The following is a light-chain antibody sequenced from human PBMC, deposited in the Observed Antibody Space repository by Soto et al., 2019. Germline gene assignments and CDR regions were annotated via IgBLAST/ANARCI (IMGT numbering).Light chain of an antibody. V-gene: IGKV3-20*01. CDR2: GAS. CDR1: RGVTRS. Sequence: EIVLTQSPGTLSLSPGERATLSCRASRGVTRSLAWFQQKAGQAPRLLIYGASTRATGIPDRFSGSGSGTDFPLIISRVEPEDFAVYYCLQQVTPPYTFGQGPKGYIK. J-gene: IGKJ1*01. CDR3: LQQVTPPYT.